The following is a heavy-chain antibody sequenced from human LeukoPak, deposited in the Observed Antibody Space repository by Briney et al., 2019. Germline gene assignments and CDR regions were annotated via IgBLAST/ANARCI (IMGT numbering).Heavy chain of an antibody. J-gene: IGHJ4*02. V-gene: IGHV4-59*08. D-gene: IGHD6-19*01. CDR1: GGSISSYY. Sequence: PSETLSLTCTVSGGSISSYYWSWIRQPPGKGLEWIGYIYYSGSTNYNPSLKSRVTISVDTSKSQFSLKLSSVTAADTAVYYCARRVSAGSDITTYYFDYWGQGTLVTVSS. CDR3: ARRVSAGSDITTYYFDY. CDR2: IYYSGST.